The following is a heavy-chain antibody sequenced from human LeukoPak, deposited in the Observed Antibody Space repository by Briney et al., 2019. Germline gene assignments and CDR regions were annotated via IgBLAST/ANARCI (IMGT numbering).Heavy chain of an antibody. J-gene: IGHJ4*02. Sequence: ASVKVSCKASGYTFTSYGISWVRQAPGQGLEWMGWINPNSGGTNYAQKFQGRVTMTRDTSISTAYMELSRLRSDDTAVYYCARGREWELPYYFDYWGQGTLVTVSS. CDR1: GYTFTSYG. CDR3: ARGREWELPYYFDY. D-gene: IGHD1-26*01. V-gene: IGHV1-2*02. CDR2: INPNSGGT.